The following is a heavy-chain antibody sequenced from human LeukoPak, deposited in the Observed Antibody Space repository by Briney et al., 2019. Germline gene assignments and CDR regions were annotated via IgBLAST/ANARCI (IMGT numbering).Heavy chain of an antibody. CDR3: ARRGDEAAAAGGDY. D-gene: IGHD6-13*01. CDR1: GVTLSSYW. CDR2: INHDGSEK. V-gene: IGHV3-7*01. J-gene: IGHJ4*02. Sequence: PGGSLRLSCAASGVTLSSYWMSWVRQAPGKGLEWVANINHDGSEKYYVDSVKGRFTISRDNAKNSLYLQMNSLRAEDTAVYYCARRGDEAAAAGGDYWGQGTLVTVSS.